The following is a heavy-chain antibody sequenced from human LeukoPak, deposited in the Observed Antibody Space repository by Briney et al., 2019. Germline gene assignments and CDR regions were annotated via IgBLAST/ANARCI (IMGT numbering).Heavy chain of an antibody. CDR1: GFTFTSYG. J-gene: IGHJ4*02. V-gene: IGHV3-30*02. D-gene: IGHD1-26*01. CDR2: IGYDGTKT. CDR3: AKDRGSWSYGGFDY. Sequence: GGSLRLSCAASGFTFTSYGMSWVRQAPGKGLEWVTFIGYDGTKTDYIDSVKGRFTISRDNSKNTLYLQMNSLRIEDTAVYYCAKDRGSWSYGGFDYWGQGILVTVSS.